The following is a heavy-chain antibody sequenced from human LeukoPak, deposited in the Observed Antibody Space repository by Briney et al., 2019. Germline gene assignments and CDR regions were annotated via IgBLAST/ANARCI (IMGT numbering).Heavy chain of an antibody. CDR2: ISSSRSYI. D-gene: IGHD6-13*01. CDR3: ARGTWYQT. J-gene: IGHJ5*02. Sequence: GGSLRLSCAASGFTFRSYSMNGVPQAPGKGLEGVSSISSSRSYIYYADSVKSRFTISRDNAKNSLYLQMSSVRAEDRGVYYCARGTWYQTWGQGTLVTVSS. V-gene: IGHV3-21*01. CDR1: GFTFRSYS.